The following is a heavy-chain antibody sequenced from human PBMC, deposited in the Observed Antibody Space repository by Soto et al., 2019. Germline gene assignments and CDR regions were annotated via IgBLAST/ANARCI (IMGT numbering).Heavy chain of an antibody. CDR3: GRDLTSNANCIDP. V-gene: IGHV4-30-4*01. D-gene: IGHD2-2*01. CDR1: GDYIHVGGYY. J-gene: IGHJ5*02. Sequence: SETLSLTCSVSGDYIHVGGYYWTWIRQRPGKGLEWMGYIYYTGKTYYNPSLESRLTMSVDRSKNQFSLRLTSVTAADTAVYFCGRDLTSNANCIDPWGQGTLVTVSA. CDR2: IYYTGKT.